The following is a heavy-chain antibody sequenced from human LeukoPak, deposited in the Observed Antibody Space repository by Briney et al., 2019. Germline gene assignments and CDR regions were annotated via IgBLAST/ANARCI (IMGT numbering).Heavy chain of an antibody. CDR1: GGSFSGYY. CDR2: INHSGST. D-gene: IGHD5-24*01. V-gene: IGHV4-34*01. CDR3: ARSGDGYNVDY. J-gene: IGHJ4*02. Sequence: SETLSLTCAVYGGSFSGYYWSWIRQPPGKGLEWIGEINHSGSTNYNPSLKSRVTISVDTSKNQFSLKLSSVTAADTAVYYCARSGDGYNVDYWGQGTLVTVSS.